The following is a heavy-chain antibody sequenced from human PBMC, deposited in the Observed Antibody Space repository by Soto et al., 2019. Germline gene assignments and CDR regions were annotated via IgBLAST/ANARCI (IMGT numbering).Heavy chain of an antibody. D-gene: IGHD5-18*01. CDR2: IRGDGNDK. Sequence: TGGSLRLSCAASGFTFSNFWLSWVRQAPGKGLEWVAGIRGDGNDKRYLDSAKGRFTISRDNAKNSLYLQMSRLRVEDTAVYYCASLDTTLVGGGYWGQGTPVTVSS. V-gene: IGHV3-7*01. CDR3: ASLDTTLVGGGY. CDR1: GFTFSNFW. J-gene: IGHJ4*02.